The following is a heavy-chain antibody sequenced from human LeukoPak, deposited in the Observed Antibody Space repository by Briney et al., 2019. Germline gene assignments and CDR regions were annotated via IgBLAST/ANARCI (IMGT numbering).Heavy chain of an antibody. V-gene: IGHV4-59*01. D-gene: IGHD5-12*01. CDR3: ARALSGYSGYYYYMDV. J-gene: IGHJ6*03. CDR2: IYYSGST. Sequence: PSETLSLTCTASGGSISSYYWSWIRQPPGKGLEWIGYIYYSGSTNYNPSLKSRVTISVDTSKNQFSLKLSSVTAADTAVYYCARALSGYSGYYYYMDVWGKGTTVTVSS. CDR1: GGSISSYY.